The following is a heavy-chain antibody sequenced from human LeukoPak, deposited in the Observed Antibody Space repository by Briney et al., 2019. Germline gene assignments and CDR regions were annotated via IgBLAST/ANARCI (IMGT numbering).Heavy chain of an antibody. V-gene: IGHV4-30-4*08. CDR2: FLRGGSP. J-gene: IGHJ4*02. CDR3: ARGLSSDKVDY. D-gene: IGHD3-10*01. CDR1: GGSISSGGYY. Sequence: SQILSLTCTVSGGSISSGGYYWSWIRQHPGKGLEWIGGFLRGGSPSYSPSLQSRVTISADTSKNKFSLTLRSVTAADTAVYYCARGLSSDKVDYWGQGTLVTVSS.